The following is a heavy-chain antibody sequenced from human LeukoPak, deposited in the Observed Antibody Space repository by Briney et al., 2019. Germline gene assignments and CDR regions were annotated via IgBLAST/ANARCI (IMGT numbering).Heavy chain of an antibody. J-gene: IGHJ6*02. D-gene: IGHD2-15*01. CDR2: ISTSSSTI. V-gene: IGHV3-48*01. CDR3: ARDQTPGYYYDMDV. Sequence: PGGSLRLSCAASGFTFSSYSMNWVRQAPGKGLEWVSYISTSSSTIYYADSVKGRFTISRDNAENSLYLQMHSLRAEDTAVYYCARDQTPGYYYDMDVWGQGTTVTVSS. CDR1: GFTFSSYS.